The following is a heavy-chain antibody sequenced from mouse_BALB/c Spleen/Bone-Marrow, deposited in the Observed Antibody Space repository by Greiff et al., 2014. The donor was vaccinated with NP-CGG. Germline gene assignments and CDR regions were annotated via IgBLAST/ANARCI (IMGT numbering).Heavy chain of an antibody. V-gene: IGHV1S56*01. CDR1: GYNFTSYY. D-gene: IGHD3-1*01. J-gene: IGHJ4*01. CDR3: ARSGGAAMDH. Sequence: LVESGPELVKPGASVTISCKASGYNFTSYYIHWVKQRPGQGLEWIGWIYPGNVNTKYNEKFRGKATLTADKSSTTAYMQLSSLTSEDSAVYFCARSGGAAMDHWGQGTSVTVSS. CDR2: IYPGNVNT.